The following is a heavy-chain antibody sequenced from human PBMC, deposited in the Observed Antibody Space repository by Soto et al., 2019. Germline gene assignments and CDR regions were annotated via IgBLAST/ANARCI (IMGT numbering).Heavy chain of an antibody. Sequence: GGSLRLSCAASGFTFSSYAMSWVRQAPGKGLEWVSGISASGSSTYYADSVKGRFTISRDNSKNTLDLQMNSLRAEDTAEYYCAKDGRGYGSGAFDYWGQGTLVTVSS. V-gene: IGHV3-23*01. CDR3: AKDGRGYGSGAFDY. CDR1: GFTFSSYA. CDR2: ISASGSST. D-gene: IGHD3-10*01. J-gene: IGHJ4*02.